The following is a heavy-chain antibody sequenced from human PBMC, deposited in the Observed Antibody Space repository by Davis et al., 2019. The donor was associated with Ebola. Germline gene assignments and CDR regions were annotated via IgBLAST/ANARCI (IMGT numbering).Heavy chain of an antibody. D-gene: IGHD1-20*01. J-gene: IGHJ3*02. Sequence: GESLKISCAASGFTFSSYAMHWVRQAPGKGLEWVAVISYDGSNKYYADSVKGRFTISRDNSKNTLYLQMNSLRAEDTAVYYCAREPLTGGTHDAFDIWGQGTMVTVSS. CDR1: GFTFSSYA. V-gene: IGHV3-30*04. CDR2: ISYDGSNK. CDR3: AREPLTGGTHDAFDI.